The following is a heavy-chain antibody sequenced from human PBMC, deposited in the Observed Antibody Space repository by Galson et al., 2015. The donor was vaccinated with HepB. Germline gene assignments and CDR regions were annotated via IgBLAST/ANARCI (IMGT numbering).Heavy chain of an antibody. CDR3: ATGYYDFWSGYYGVDY. V-gene: IGHV1-69*04. J-gene: IGHJ4*02. CDR2: IIPILGIA. CDR1: GGTFSSYA. Sequence: SVKVSCKASGGTFSSYAISWVRQAPGQGLEWMGRIIPILGIANYAQKFQGRVTITADKSTSTAYMELSSLRSEDTAVYYCATGYYDFWSGYYGVDYWGQGTLVTVSS. D-gene: IGHD3-3*01.